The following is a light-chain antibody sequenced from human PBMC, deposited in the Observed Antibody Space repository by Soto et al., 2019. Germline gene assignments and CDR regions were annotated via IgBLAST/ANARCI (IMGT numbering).Light chain of an antibody. J-gene: IGLJ3*02. V-gene: IGLV2-23*01. CDR3: CSYAGRSSLV. CDR2: AGT. Sequence: QSVLTQPASLSGSPGQSITISCTGTSSDVGSYNLVSWYQQHPGKAPKLMIYAGTKRPSGVSNRFSGSKSGNTASLTISGLQAEDEGDYYCCSYAGRSSLVFGGGTKLTVL. CDR1: SSDVGSYNL.